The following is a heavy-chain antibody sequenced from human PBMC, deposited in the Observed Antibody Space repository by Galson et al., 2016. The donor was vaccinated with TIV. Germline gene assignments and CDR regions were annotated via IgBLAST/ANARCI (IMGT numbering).Heavy chain of an antibody. J-gene: IGHJ4*01. CDR1: GLIFSYYT. CDR2: ISYDGSNK. CDR3: ARDKAYGSGVVSDY. D-gene: IGHD2-15*01. V-gene: IGHV3-30-3*01. Sequence: SLRLSCAASGLIFSYYTIHWVRQAPGKGLEWVADISYDGSNKFYADSVKGRFTISRDNSNNTLYQQMKSLRPEDTAVYYCARDKAYGSGVVSDYWGHGTLVTVPA.